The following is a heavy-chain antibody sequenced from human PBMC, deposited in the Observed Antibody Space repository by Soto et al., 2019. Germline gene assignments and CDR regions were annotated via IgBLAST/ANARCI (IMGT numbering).Heavy chain of an antibody. D-gene: IGHD6-13*01. Sequence: PGGSLRLSCAASGFTVSSNYMSWVRQAPGKGLEWVSVIYSGGSTYYADSVKGRFTISRDNSKNTLYLQMNSLRAEDTAVYYCARTRWEAAGPNFDYWGQGTLVTVSS. J-gene: IGHJ4*02. CDR2: IYSGGST. V-gene: IGHV3-53*01. CDR3: ARTRWEAAGPNFDY. CDR1: GFTVSSNY.